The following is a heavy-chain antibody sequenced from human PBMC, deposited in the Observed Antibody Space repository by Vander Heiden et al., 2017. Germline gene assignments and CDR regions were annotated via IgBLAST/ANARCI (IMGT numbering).Heavy chain of an antibody. V-gene: IGHV3-74*03. CDR3: ARESAVERIAFDI. D-gene: IGHD2-2*01. CDR2: INSDGSST. CDR1: GFTFRRFC. Sequence: EVRLEESGGGLVQPGGSLRLSCSASGFTFRRFCMHWVRQAPGKGLVWVSRINSDGSSTMYADTVKGRFTISRDNAKNTVYLQMNSLRADDTAIYYCARESAVERIAFDIWGQGTMVTVSS. J-gene: IGHJ3*02.